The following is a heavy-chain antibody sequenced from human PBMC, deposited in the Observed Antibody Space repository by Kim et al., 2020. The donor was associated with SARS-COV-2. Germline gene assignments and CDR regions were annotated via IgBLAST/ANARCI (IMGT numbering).Heavy chain of an antibody. CDR3: AKTSPHFWDGVVIPGAFDI. J-gene: IGHJ3*02. D-gene: IGHD3-3*01. Sequence: GRFTISRDNAKTSLYLQMNSLRAEDTALYYCAKTSPHFWDGVVIPGAFDIWGQGTMVTVSS. V-gene: IGHV3-9*01.